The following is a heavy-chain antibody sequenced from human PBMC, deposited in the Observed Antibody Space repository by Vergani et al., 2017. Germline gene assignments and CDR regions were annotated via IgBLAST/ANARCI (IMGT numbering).Heavy chain of an antibody. CDR3: ASDRKYCRSSSCYSGRDPEDGYYFDY. D-gene: IGHD2-2*01. Sequence: QVQLVESGGGVVQPGRSLRLSCAASGFTFSGYGMHWVRQAPGKGLEWVAVISYDGGNKYYADSVKGRFTISRDNSKNTLYLQMNSLRAEDTAVYYCASDRKYCRSSSCYSGRDPEDGYYFDYWGQGTLVTVSS. CDR2: ISYDGGNK. J-gene: IGHJ4*02. V-gene: IGHV3-30*03. CDR1: GFTFSGYG.